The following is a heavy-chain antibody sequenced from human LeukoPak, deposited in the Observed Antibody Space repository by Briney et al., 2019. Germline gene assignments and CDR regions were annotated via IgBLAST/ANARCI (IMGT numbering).Heavy chain of an antibody. CDR1: GGSISSSSYY. V-gene: IGHV4-39*01. CDR3: ARHVVGSGSYYDY. CDR2: IYYSGST. Sequence: SETLSLTCTVSGGSISSSSYYWGWIRQPPGKGLGWIGSIYYSGSTYYNPSLKSRVTISVDTSKNQFSLKLSSVTAADTAVYYCARHVVGSGSYYDYWGQGTLVTVSS. D-gene: IGHD3-10*01. J-gene: IGHJ4*02.